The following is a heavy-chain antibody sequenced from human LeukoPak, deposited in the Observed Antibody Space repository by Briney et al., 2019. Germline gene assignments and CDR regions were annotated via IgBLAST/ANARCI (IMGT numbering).Heavy chain of an antibody. CDR2: IWYDGINK. D-gene: IGHD6-13*01. CDR1: GFTFSGYG. V-gene: IGHV3-33*01. CDR3: ARDIAPGGQYYFDY. Sequence: PGGSLRLSCAASGFTFSGYGMHWVRQAPGKGLEWVAVIWYDGINKYYGDSVKGRFTISRGSSKNTLYLQMNSLRAEDTAVYYCARDIAPGGQYYFDYWGQGTLVTVSS. J-gene: IGHJ4*02.